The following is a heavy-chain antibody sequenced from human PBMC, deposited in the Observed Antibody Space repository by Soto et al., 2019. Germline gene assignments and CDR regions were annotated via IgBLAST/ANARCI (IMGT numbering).Heavy chain of an antibody. CDR1: GGTFSSYA. J-gene: IGHJ4*02. CDR2: IIPIFGTA. CDR3: ARMALYGGLLTNDY. D-gene: IGHD4-17*01. V-gene: IGHV1-69*12. Sequence: QVQLVQSGAEVKKPGSSVKVSCKASGGTFSSYAISWVRQAPGQGLEWMGGIIPIFGTANYAQKFQGRVTXXAXEXXSTAYLELSSLRSEDTAVYYWARMALYGGLLTNDYWGQGTLVTVSS.